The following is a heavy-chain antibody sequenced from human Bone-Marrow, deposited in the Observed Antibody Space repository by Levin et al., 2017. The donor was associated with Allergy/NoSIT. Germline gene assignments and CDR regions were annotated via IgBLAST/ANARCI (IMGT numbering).Heavy chain of an antibody. V-gene: IGHV3-9*01. CDR1: GFTFENHA. D-gene: IGHD5-12*01. Sequence: PGGSLRLSCVASGFTFENHAMHWVRQVPGKALEWVSGISWNGGHIGYADSVRGRFTISRDNAKKSVYLQMNSLRVEDTALYYCAKDVYSGYYGFEQWGQGTLVAVSS. CDR2: ISWNGGHI. J-gene: IGHJ4*02. CDR3: AKDVYSGYYGFEQ.